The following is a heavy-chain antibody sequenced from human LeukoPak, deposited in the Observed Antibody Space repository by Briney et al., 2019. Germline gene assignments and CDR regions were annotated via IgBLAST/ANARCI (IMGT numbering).Heavy chain of an antibody. CDR1: EGSITYHY. V-gene: IGHV4-59*11. J-gene: IGHJ5*02. Sequence: PSETLSLTCSISEGSITYHYWNWIRQPPGKGLEWIGYIYSSGIYSSGSTNYNPSLKSRVTISVDTSKNQFSLKLSSVTAADTAVYYCARDSQEYCSSTSCVPQYWFDPWGQGTLVTVSS. CDR3: ARDSQEYCSSTSCVPQYWFDP. CDR2: IYSSGIYSSGST. D-gene: IGHD2-2*01.